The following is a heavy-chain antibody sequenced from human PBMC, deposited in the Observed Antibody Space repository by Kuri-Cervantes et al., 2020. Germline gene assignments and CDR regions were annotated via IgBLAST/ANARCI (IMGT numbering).Heavy chain of an antibody. V-gene: IGHV4-4*07. J-gene: IGHJ6*02. CDR2: IYTSGST. D-gene: IGHD4-17*01. Sequence: GSLRLSCTVSSGSISSYYWSWIRQPAGKGLEWIGRIYTSGSTNYNPSLKSRVTMSVDTSKNQFSLKLSSVTAADTALYYCARDTVTTFRFSYYYYGMDVWGQGTTVTVSS. CDR1: SGSISSYY. CDR3: ARDTVTTFRFSYYYYGMDV.